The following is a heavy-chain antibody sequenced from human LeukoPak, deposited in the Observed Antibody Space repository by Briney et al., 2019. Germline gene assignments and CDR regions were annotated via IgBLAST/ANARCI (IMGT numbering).Heavy chain of an antibody. Sequence: PSETLSLTCTVSGGSLTGYYWTWIRQPPGKGLEWMGYIYYSGSTKYDPSLKSRVTISVDKSKNQFSLKLNSVTAADTAVYYCAKEGLWGFDYWGQGTLVTASS. CDR3: AKEGLWGFDY. D-gene: IGHD2/OR15-2a*01. V-gene: IGHV4-59*12. CDR2: IYYSGST. CDR1: GGSLTGYY. J-gene: IGHJ4*02.